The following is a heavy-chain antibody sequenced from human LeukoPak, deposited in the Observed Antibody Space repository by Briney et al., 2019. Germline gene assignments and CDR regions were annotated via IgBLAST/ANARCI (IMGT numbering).Heavy chain of an antibody. D-gene: IGHD3-22*01. Sequence: SETLSLTCTVFGGSISSSSYYWGWIRPPPGKGLEWIGSIYYSGSTYYNPSLKSRVTISVDTSKNQFSLKLSSVTAADTAVYYCARQERDSSGYTLFDYWGQGTLVTVSS. CDR2: IYYSGST. CDR1: GGSISSSSYY. J-gene: IGHJ4*02. CDR3: ARQERDSSGYTLFDY. V-gene: IGHV4-39*01.